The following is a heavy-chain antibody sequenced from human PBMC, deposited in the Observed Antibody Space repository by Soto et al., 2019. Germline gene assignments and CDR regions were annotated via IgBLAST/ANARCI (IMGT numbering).Heavy chain of an antibody. CDR2: VSHTGNF. CDR3: ARLGYNYGFGGAFDI. CDR1: GGSITSGGYY. Sequence: QVQLQESGPGLVKPSQTLSLTCTVSGGSITSGGYYWSWIRQLPGKGLEWIGHVSHTGNFYYNPSLEGRVTLSRDTSESQFSLNLISVTAADAAMYYCARLGYNYGFGGAFDIWGHGTVVIVSS. V-gene: IGHV4-31*03. J-gene: IGHJ3*02. D-gene: IGHD5-18*01.